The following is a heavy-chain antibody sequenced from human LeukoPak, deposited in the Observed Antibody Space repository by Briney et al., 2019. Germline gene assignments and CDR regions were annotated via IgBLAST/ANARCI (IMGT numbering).Heavy chain of an antibody. CDR2: INSDGSST. CDR3: ARVGSGWYYYFDY. CDR1: GFTFSSYW. J-gene: IGHJ4*02. D-gene: IGHD6-19*01. V-gene: IGHV3-74*01. Sequence: GGSLRLSCAASGFTFSSYWMRWVRQAPGKGLVWVSRINSDGSSTSYADSVKGRFTISRDNAKNTLYLQMNSLRAEDTAVYYCARVGSGWYYYFDYWGQGTLVTVSS.